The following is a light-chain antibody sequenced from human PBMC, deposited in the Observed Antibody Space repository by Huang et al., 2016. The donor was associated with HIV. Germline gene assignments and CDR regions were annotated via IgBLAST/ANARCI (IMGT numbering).Light chain of an antibody. Sequence: DIVMTQSPLSLPVTPGEPASISCRSSQSLLHSNGYNYLDWYLQQPGQSPQLLIYLGSNRAAGVPDRFSSSGSCTDFTLKISRVEAEDVGVYYCMQALQTPREFTFGPGTKVDIK. V-gene: IGKV2-28*01. J-gene: IGKJ3*01. CDR3: MQALQTPREFT. CDR1: QSLLHSNGYNY. CDR2: LGS.